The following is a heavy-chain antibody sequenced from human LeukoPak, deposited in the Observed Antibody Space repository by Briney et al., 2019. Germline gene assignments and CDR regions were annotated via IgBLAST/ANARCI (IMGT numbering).Heavy chain of an antibody. D-gene: IGHD6-19*01. V-gene: IGHV3-21*01. CDR1: GFTFSSYS. CDR3: AREGYSSGWYGYYYYMDV. CDR2: ISSSSYI. J-gene: IGHJ6*03. Sequence: GGSLRLSCAASGFTFSSYSMNWVRQAPGKGLEWVSSISSSSYIYYADSVKGRFTISRDNAKNSLYLQMNSLRAEDTAVYYCAREGYSSGWYGYYYYMDVWGKGTTVTVSS.